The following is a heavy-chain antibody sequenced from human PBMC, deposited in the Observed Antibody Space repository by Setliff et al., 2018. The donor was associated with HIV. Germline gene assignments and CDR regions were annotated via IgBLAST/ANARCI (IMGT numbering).Heavy chain of an antibody. CDR3: ARESLNLGELSSNPGASDI. V-gene: IGHV4-59*08. CDR1: GASISSYY. D-gene: IGHD3-16*02. Sequence: LSLTCSVSGASISSYYWSWIRQPPGKGLEWIGYVDYNGSTYYNPSLKSRVTISVDTSKNQFSLRVASVTSADTAVYYCARESLNLGELSSNPGASDIWGQGTMVTVSS. CDR2: VDYNGST. J-gene: IGHJ3*02.